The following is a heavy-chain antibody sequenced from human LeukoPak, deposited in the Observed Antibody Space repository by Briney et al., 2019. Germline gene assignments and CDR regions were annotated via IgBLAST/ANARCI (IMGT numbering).Heavy chain of an antibody. J-gene: IGHJ4*02. CDR3: ARTPPPTIVGAHYFDY. CDR2: ISTYNGNT. CDR1: GGTFSSYA. V-gene: IGHV1-18*01. Sequence: ASVKVSCKASGGTFSSYAISWVRQAPGQGLELMGWISTYNGNTNYAQKLQDRVTMTTDTSTSTAYMELRSLRSDDTAVYYCARTPPPTIVGAHYFDYWGQGTLVTVSS. D-gene: IGHD1-26*01.